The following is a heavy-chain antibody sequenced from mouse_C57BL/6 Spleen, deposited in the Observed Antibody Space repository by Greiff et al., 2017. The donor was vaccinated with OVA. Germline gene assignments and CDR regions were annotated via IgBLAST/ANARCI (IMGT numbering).Heavy chain of an antibody. CDR3: ARVGGSSYYFDY. CDR1: GYTFTDHT. D-gene: IGHD1-1*01. CDR2: IYPRDGST. Sequence: VKLQESDAELVKPGASVKISCKVSGYTFTDHTIHWMKQRPEQGLEWIGYIYPRDGSTKYNEKFKGKATLTADKSSSTAYMQLNSLTSEDSAVYFCARVGGSSYYFDYWGQGTTLTVSS. V-gene: IGHV1-78*01. J-gene: IGHJ2*01.